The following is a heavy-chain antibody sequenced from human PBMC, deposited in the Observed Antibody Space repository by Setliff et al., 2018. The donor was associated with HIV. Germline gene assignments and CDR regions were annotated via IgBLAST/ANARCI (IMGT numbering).Heavy chain of an antibody. J-gene: IGHJ6*03. D-gene: IGHD2-21*02. V-gene: IGHV4-4*09. CDR2: IYSTGYT. CDR3: ARHVKEVMTALWYYYYYMDV. CDR1: GGSISNYY. Sequence: PSETLSHTCTVSGGSISNYYWSWIRQPPGKGLEWIGYIYSTGYTNYHPSLKTRATISLDTSKSQFSLRLTSVTATDTAIYYCARHVKEVMTALWYYYYYMDVWGKGTTVTVSS.